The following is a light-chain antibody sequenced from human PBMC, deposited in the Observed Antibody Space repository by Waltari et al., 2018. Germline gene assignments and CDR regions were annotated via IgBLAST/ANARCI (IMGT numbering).Light chain of an antibody. CDR1: QSVNSW. V-gene: IGKV1-5*03. CDR3: RQYNRYST. CDR2: KAS. Sequence: DGQMTQSSSTQAASVGDSGAITCRASQSVNSWLAWYQQKPGKAPKFLIYKASILESGVPSRFSGSGSGTAFTLTISNLQPDDFATYYCRQYNRYSTFGQGTKVELK. J-gene: IGKJ1*01.